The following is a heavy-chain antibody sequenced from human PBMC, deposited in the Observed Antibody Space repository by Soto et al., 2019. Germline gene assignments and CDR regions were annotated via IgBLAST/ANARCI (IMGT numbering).Heavy chain of an antibody. CDR1: GGTVASSHW. Sequence: GPGKASETLSLTCGVSGGTVASSHWWSWVRQSPGRGLEWIGNVYHTGDTNFNPSLQSRVTFSVDKSNNQFSLRLTSVTAADTAVYFCAREIVTAGGNNYFDPWGPGTLVTVSS. CDR3: AREIVTAGGNNYFDP. D-gene: IGHD2-21*02. CDR2: VYHTGDT. V-gene: IGHV4-4*02. J-gene: IGHJ5*02.